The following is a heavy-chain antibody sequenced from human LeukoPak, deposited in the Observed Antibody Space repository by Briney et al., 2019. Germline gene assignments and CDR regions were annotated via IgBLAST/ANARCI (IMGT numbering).Heavy chain of an antibody. J-gene: IGHJ4*02. D-gene: IGHD3-9*01. CDR3: ARDPLRYLRVGHYDY. CDR1: GFTFSNPA. CDR2: IDYDSSHI. V-gene: IGHV3-21*01. Sequence: PGGSLRLSCAASGFTFSNPAMNWVRQVPGKGLEWVSSIDYDSSHIYYAASVRGRFTISRDNARNSVYLQMNSLRVEDTAVYYCARDPLRYLRVGHYDYWGQGTLVAVSS.